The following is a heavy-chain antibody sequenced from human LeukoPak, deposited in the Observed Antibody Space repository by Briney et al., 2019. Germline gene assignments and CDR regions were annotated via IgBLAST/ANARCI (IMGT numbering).Heavy chain of an antibody. CDR3: ARDSTYYYGSGSYSDFDY. CDR2: ISGSSRYI. Sequence: GGSLRLSCAASGIPFSNYTLTWVRQAPGKGLVWVSSISGSSRYIHYSDSVRGRFSISRDNAKNTLYLQMNSLRAEDTAVYYCARDSTYYYGSGSYSDFDYWGQGTLVTVSS. J-gene: IGHJ4*02. D-gene: IGHD3-10*01. V-gene: IGHV3-21*01. CDR1: GIPFSNYT.